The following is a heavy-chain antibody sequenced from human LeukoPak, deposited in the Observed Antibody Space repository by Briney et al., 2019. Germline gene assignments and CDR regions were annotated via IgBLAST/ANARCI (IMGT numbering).Heavy chain of an antibody. CDR1: GYSISSGYF. J-gene: IGHJ2*01. CDR2: IYHVGNT. V-gene: IGHV4-38-2*01. CDR3: ARSPRWFFDL. Sequence: PTETLSLTCAVSGYSISSGYFWGWIRQPPGYGLEWIGSIYHVGNTYQNPSIKSRVTISRDRSKIQFSLKLTSVTTADTAVYYCARSPRWFFDLWGRGTLVTVSS.